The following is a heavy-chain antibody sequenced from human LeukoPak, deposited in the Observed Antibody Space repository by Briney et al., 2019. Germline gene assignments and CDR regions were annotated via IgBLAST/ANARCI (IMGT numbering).Heavy chain of an antibody. CDR3: ARGLNYYDSSGYYDHDY. CDR1: RYTFTSYA. D-gene: IGHD3-22*01. V-gene: IGHV1-3*01. CDR2: INAGNGNT. J-gene: IGHJ4*02. Sequence: ASVKVSCKASRYTFTSYAMHWVRQAPGQRLEWMGWINAGNGNTKYSQKFQGRVTITRDTSASTAYMELSSLRSEDTAVYYCARGLNYYDSSGYYDHDYWGQGTLVTVSS.